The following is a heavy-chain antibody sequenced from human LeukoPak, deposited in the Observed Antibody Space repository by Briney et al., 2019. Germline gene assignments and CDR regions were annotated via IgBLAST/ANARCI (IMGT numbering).Heavy chain of an antibody. D-gene: IGHD3-22*01. CDR1: GFTVDSNY. J-gene: IGHJ4*02. Sequence: GGSLRLSCAASGFTVDSNYLSWVRQAPGKGLEWVSTIYTGGNTYYAASVKGRFTISRDFSKNTVFLHMNSLRAEDTAMYYCARGDDSGYYDYFAYWGQGALVTVSS. CDR2: IYTGGNT. CDR3: ARGDDSGYYDYFAY. V-gene: IGHV3-53*01.